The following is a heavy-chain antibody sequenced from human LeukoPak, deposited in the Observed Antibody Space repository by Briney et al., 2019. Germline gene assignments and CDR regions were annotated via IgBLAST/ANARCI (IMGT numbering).Heavy chain of an antibody. CDR3: ARDRKPSSGWFFDY. CDR1: GYTFTGYY. CDR2: INPNSGST. Sequence: ASVKVSCKASGYTFTGYYMHWVRQAPGQGLEWMGWINPNSGSTNYAQKFQGRVTMTRDTAISTAYMELRRLRSDDTAVYYCARDRKPSSGWFFDYWGQGTLVTVS. J-gene: IGHJ4*02. V-gene: IGHV1-2*02. D-gene: IGHD6-19*01.